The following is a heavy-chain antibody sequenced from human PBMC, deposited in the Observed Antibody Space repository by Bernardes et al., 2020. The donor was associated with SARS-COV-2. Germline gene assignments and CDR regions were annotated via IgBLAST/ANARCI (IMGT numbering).Heavy chain of an antibody. CDR2: INPNSGDT. D-gene: IGHD6-19*01. CDR3: ARDRSSYPYYYYGLDV. Sequence: ASVKVSCKASGYTFTDYYIHWVRHAPGQGLEWMGWINPNSGDTTYAQKFQGRVTMTRDTSTSTAYMELTRLGSDDTAVYYCARDRSSYPYYYYGLDVWGQGTTVTVSS. V-gene: IGHV1-2*02. CDR1: GYTFTDYY. J-gene: IGHJ6*02.